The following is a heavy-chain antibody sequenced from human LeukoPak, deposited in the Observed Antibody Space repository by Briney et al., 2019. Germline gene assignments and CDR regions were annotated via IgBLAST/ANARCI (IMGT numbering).Heavy chain of an antibody. Sequence: PGGSPRLSCAASGFTLSSYAMHWVRQAPGKGLEYVSAISSNGGSTYYANSVKGRFTISRDNSENTLYLQMGSLRAEDRAVYYCARCRNGYNYDYWGQGTLVTVSS. CDR3: ARCRNGYNYDY. J-gene: IGHJ4*02. V-gene: IGHV3-64*01. CDR1: GFTLSSYA. D-gene: IGHD5-24*01. CDR2: ISSNGGST.